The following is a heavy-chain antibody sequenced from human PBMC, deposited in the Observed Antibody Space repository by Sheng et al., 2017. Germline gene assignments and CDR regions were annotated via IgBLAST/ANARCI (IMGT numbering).Heavy chain of an antibody. CDR2: TIPVLGIA. D-gene: IGHD2-2*01. Sequence: QVQLVQSGAEVKKPGSSVKVSCKASGGTFNNNAISWVRQAPGQGLEWMGGTIPVLGIANYAQKFQGRLTITADKFTSTVYMELSSLSSEDTAFYYCARARPAYCSSTNCHGAFDVWGQGTMVTVSS. CDR3: ARARPAYCSSTNCHGAFDV. J-gene: IGHJ3*01. CDR1: GGTFNNNA. V-gene: IGHV1-69*04.